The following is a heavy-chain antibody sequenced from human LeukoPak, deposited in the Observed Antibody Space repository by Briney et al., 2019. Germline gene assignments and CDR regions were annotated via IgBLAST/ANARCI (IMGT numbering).Heavy chain of an antibody. J-gene: IGHJ4*02. D-gene: IGHD6-19*01. CDR2: IDWNDDK. CDR1: GFSLSTSGMR. V-gene: IGHV2-70*04. CDR3: ARVPYSSGWYYFDY. Sequence: SGPTLVNPTQTVTLTCTFSGFSLSTSGMRVSWIRQPPGKALEWLARIDWNDDKFYSTSLKTRLTISKDTSKNQVVLTMTNMDPVDTATYYCARVPYSSGWYYFDYWGQGTLVTVSS.